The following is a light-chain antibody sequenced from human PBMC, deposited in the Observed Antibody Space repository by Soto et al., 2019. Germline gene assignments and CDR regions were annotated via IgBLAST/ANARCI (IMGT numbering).Light chain of an antibody. CDR2: DAS. CDR1: QSVSSY. J-gene: IGKJ5*01. Sequence: DIVLPQLPSTLSLSLGASVTLSWRASQSVSSYLAWYQQKPGQAPRLLIYDASTRATGIPARFSGSGSGTDFTLTITSLEPEDFAVYYCQQRNNWPITFGQGTRLEIK. V-gene: IGKV3-11*01. CDR3: QQRNNWPIT.